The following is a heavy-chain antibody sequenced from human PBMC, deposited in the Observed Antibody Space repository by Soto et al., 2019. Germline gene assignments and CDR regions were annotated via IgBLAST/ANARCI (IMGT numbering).Heavy chain of an antibody. Sequence: EVQLVESGGGLVQPGGSLRLSCAASGFTFSSYWMHCVRQAPGKGLVWVSRINGDGTTTGYADFVKGRFSISRDSAKNTLYLQMNSLRAEDTAVYYCVRDLSVTTKFDYWGQGTLVTVSS. CDR2: INGDGTTT. CDR1: GFTFSSYW. V-gene: IGHV3-74*01. D-gene: IGHD4-17*01. CDR3: VRDLSVTTKFDY. J-gene: IGHJ4*02.